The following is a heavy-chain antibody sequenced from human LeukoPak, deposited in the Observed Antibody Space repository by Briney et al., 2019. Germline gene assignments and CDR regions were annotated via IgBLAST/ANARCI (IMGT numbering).Heavy chain of an antibody. J-gene: IGHJ4*02. D-gene: IGHD3-22*01. V-gene: IGHV1-18*01. CDR2: ISPYNGYT. CDR3: ARDGHGMYYYGSGDYRVDY. CDR1: GYTFTRYG. Sequence: GASVKVSCKASGYTFTRYGISWVRQAPGQRLEWMGWISPYNGYTHYAQMLPGRVTMTTDTSTTTAYMELRRLRSDDTAVYYCARDGHGMYYYGSGDYRVDYWGERILVIVS.